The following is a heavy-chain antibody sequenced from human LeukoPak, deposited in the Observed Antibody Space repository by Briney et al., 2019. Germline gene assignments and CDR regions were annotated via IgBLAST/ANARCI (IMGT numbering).Heavy chain of an antibody. D-gene: IGHD3-3*02. Sequence: SETLSLTCIVSGGSMNNYYWTWIRQPPGKGLEWIAYIHYTGITNYNPFLRSRVTTSLDPSKSQFSLKLNSVTAADTAFYYCGRILEGSGAAFDIWGQGTMVTVSS. V-gene: IGHV4-59*01. J-gene: IGHJ3*02. CDR2: IHYTGIT. CDR3: GRILEGSGAAFDI. CDR1: GGSMNNYY.